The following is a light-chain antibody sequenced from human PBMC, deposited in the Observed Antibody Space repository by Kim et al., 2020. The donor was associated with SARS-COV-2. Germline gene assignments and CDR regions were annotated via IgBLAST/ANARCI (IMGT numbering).Light chain of an antibody. CDR3: AAWDDSLSGYV. CDR2: RNN. V-gene: IGLV1-47*01. Sequence: GQGVTISCSGSSYNMGSNYVYWYQQLPGTAPKHLIYRNNQRPSGVPDRCSGSKSGTSASLAISGLRSEDEADYYCAAWDDSLSGYVFGTGTKVTVL. J-gene: IGLJ1*01. CDR1: SYNMGSNY.